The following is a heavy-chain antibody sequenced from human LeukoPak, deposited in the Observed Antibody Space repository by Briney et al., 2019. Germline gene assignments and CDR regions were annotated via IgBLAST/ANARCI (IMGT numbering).Heavy chain of an antibody. Sequence: GRSLRLSCAASGFTFSSYAMHWVRQASGKGLEWVAVISYDGSNKYYADSVKGRFTISRDNSKNTLYLQMNSLRAEDTAVYYCARDRMDGSGWYFGYWGQGTLVTVSS. D-gene: IGHD6-19*01. CDR2: ISYDGSNK. CDR3: ARDRMDGSGWYFGY. CDR1: GFTFSSYA. J-gene: IGHJ4*02. V-gene: IGHV3-30-3*01.